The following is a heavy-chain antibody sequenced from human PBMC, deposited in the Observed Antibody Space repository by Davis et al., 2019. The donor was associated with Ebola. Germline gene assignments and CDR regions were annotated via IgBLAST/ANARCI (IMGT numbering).Heavy chain of an antibody. J-gene: IGHJ4*02. CDR2: IYYSGSA. V-gene: IGHV4-59*12. CDR1: GGSISSYY. Sequence: ESLRLSCAVSGGSISSYYWSWIRQPPGKGLEWIGYIYYSGSANYNPSLKSRVTISVDTSKNQFSLKLSSVTAADTAVYYCASHPIAVAGMTFDYWGQGTLVTVSS. CDR3: ASHPIAVAGMTFDY. D-gene: IGHD6-19*01.